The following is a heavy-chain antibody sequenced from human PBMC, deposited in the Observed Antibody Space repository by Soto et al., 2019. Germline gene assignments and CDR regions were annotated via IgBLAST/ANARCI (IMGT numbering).Heavy chain of an antibody. Sequence: QVQLVQSGAEVKKPGSSVKVSCKASGGTFSSYAISWVRQAPGQGLEWMGGIIPIFGTANYAQKFQGRVTMTTDTSTSTAYMELRSLRSDDTAVYYCARDRGDSSSWYEILDYWGQGTLVTVSS. D-gene: IGHD6-13*01. CDR2: IIPIFGTA. CDR1: GGTFSSYA. CDR3: ARDRGDSSSWYEILDY. J-gene: IGHJ4*02. V-gene: IGHV1-69*06.